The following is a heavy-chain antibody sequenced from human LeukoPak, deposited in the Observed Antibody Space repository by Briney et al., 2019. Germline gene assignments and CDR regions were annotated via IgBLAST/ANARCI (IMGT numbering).Heavy chain of an antibody. V-gene: IGHV4-59*08. CDR3: ARMVDTAMDNYYFDY. D-gene: IGHD5-18*01. Sequence: SETLSLTCTVSAGSISSYYWSWIRQPPGKGLEWIGYIYYSGSTYYNPSLKGRVTILVDTSKNQFSLKLSSVTAADTAVYYCARMVDTAMDNYYFDYWGQGTLVTVSS. CDR2: IYYSGST. CDR1: AGSISSYY. J-gene: IGHJ4*02.